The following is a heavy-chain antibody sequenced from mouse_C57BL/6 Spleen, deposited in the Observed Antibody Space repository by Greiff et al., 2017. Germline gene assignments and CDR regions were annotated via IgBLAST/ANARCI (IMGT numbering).Heavy chain of an antibody. J-gene: IGHJ1*03. CDR2: LRSKSNTYAT. V-gene: IGHV10-1*01. Sequence: AAGLVQPKGSLKLSCAASGFSFNTYAINWVRQAPGKGLEWVARLRSKSNTYATYYADSVKDRFTISRDESDSMLYLQMNNLKTEDTAMYYCVRHGVTGWYFDVWGTGTTVTVSS. D-gene: IGHD2-1*01. CDR1: GFSFNTYA. CDR3: VRHGVTGWYFDV.